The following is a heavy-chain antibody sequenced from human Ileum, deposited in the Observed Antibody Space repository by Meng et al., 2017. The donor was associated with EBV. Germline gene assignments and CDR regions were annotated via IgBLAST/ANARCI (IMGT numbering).Heavy chain of an antibody. D-gene: IGHD3-16*01. CDR1: GYTFINHD. CDR3: ARGSGAGGRDWFDP. V-gene: IGHV1-8*01. CDR2: MNSYTGNA. Sequence: QVQRVTSGVEVKKPGASVKVSCKASGYTFINHDINWVRQAAGQGLESIGWMNSYTGNAGYAQKFRGRVTMTRDTSINTAYLEVISLTSEDTAVYYCARGSGAGGRDWFDPWGQGTLVTVSS. J-gene: IGHJ5*02.